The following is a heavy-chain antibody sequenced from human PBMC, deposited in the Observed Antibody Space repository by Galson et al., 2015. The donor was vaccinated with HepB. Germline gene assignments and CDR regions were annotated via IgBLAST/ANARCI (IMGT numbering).Heavy chain of an antibody. CDR2: ISGSTYI. V-gene: IGHV3-69-1*01. D-gene: IGHD3-9*01. J-gene: IGHJ4*02. CDR3: ARDSGSYDVLTGYSSYFDL. CDR1: GFSLSAYN. Sequence: SLRLSCAASGFSLSAYNMNWVRQAPRKGLEWVSSISGSTYIYYKDSVQGRFTISRDTAENSVYLQMNSLRVEDTAVYYCARDSGSYDVLTGYSSYFDLWGPGTLVTVSS.